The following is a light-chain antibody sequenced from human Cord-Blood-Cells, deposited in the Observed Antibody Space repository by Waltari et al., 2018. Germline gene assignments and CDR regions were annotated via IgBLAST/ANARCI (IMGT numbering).Light chain of an antibody. CDR1: SSDVGSSNL. Sequence: QSALTPPPSVSGSPGQSITIPCTGTSSDVGSSNLVSWYQQHPGKAPKLMIYEGSKRPSGVSNRFSGSKSGNTASLTISGLQAEDEADYYCCSYAGSSTLVFGGGTKLTVL. V-gene: IGLV2-23*01. J-gene: IGLJ2*01. CDR3: CSYAGSSTLV. CDR2: EGS.